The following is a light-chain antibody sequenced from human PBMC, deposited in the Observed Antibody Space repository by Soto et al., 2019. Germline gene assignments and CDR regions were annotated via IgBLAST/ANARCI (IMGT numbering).Light chain of an antibody. V-gene: IGKV3-20*01. CDR1: QSVSSY. J-gene: IGKJ1*01. CDR2: GAS. CDR3: QQYGSSPPT. Sequence: IVLTPAPGPLSFSPGGGATLSCRAGQSVSSYLAWYQQKPGQGPRLLIYGASGRAPGIPDRFSGSGSGTGFTLTINRREPEDFAVYYCQQYGSSPPTFGQGTKVDIK.